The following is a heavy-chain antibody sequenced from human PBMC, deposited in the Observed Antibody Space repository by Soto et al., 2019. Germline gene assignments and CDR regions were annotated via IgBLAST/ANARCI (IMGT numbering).Heavy chain of an antibody. Sequence: QVPLVQSGADMKKSGASVKVSCKASGYTFARYGISWVRQAPGQGLEWMGWISTYNDNTNYAQKLKGRVTMTTDTSTSTTYMELRSLTSDDTAVYFCAREGYCSSGSCALYSHDFFGMDVWGQGTTVTVSS. CDR1: GYTFARYG. CDR2: ISTYNDNT. CDR3: AREGYCSSGSCALYSHDFFGMDV. J-gene: IGHJ6*02. V-gene: IGHV1-18*01. D-gene: IGHD2-15*01.